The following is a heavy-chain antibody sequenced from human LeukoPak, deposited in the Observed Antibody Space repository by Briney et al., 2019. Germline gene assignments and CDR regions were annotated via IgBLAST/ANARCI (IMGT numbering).Heavy chain of an antibody. Sequence: ASVKVSCKASGGTFSSYAISWVRQAPGQGLECMGRIIPILGIANYAQKFQGRVTITADKSTSTAYMELSSLRSEDTAVYYCARVRYDILTGYPLNGMDVWGQGTTVTVSS. D-gene: IGHD3-9*01. CDR1: GGTFSSYA. V-gene: IGHV1-69*04. CDR2: IIPILGIA. CDR3: ARVRYDILTGYPLNGMDV. J-gene: IGHJ6*02.